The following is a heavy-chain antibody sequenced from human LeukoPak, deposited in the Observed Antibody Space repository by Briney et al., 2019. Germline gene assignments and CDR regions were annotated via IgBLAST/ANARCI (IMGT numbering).Heavy chain of an antibody. V-gene: IGHV1-18*01. J-gene: IGHJ6*02. CDR3: ARGRRLLWFGELLWRDYYYYGMDV. CDR2: ISAYNGNT. D-gene: IGHD3-10*01. Sequence: ASVKVSCKASGYTFTSYGISWVRQAPGQGLEWMGWISAYNGNTNYAQKLQGGVTMTTDTSTSTAYMELRSLRSDDTAVYYCARGRRLLWFGELLWRDYYYYGMDVWGQGTTVTVSS. CDR1: GYTFTSYG.